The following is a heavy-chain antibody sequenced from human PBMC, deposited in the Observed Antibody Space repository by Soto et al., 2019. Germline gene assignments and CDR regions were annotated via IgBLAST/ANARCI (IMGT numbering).Heavy chain of an antibody. CDR1: GYTFTSYD. D-gene: IGHD2-2*01. J-gene: IGHJ4*02. CDR3: ARGRVRYCSSTSCYPSGDY. CDR2: MNPNSGNT. V-gene: IGHV1-8*01. Sequence: ASVKVSCKASGYTFTSYDINWVRQATGQGLEWMGWMNPNSGNTGYAQKFQGRVTMTRNTSISTAYMELSSLRSEDTAVYYCARGRVRYCSSTSCYPSGDYWGQGTLVTVSS.